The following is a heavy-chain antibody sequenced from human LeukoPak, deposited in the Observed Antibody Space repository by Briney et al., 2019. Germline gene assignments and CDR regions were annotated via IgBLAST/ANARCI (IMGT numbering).Heavy chain of an antibody. Sequence: SETLSLTCTVSGGSISSYYWSWIRQPAGKGLEWIGRIYTSGSTNYNPSLKSRVTISVDTSKNQFSLKLSSVTAADTAVYYCARLGTLRTPFDYWGQGTLVTVSS. D-gene: IGHD3-16*01. CDR1: GGSISSYY. CDR2: IYTSGST. V-gene: IGHV4-4*07. J-gene: IGHJ4*02. CDR3: ARLGTLRTPFDY.